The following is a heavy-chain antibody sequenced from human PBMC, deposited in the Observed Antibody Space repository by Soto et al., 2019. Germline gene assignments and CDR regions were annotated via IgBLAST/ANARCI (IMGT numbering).Heavy chain of an antibody. CDR3: ARGHDILTGYYPRSALTTGVPDY. Sequence: QVQLVQSGAEVKKPGSSVKVSCKASGGTFSSYAISWVRQAPGQGLEWMGGIIPIFGTANYAQKFQGRVTITADESTSTAYMELSSLRSEDTAVYYCARGHDILTGYYPRSALTTGVPDYWGQGTLVTVSS. D-gene: IGHD3-9*01. V-gene: IGHV1-69*01. CDR2: IIPIFGTA. CDR1: GGTFSSYA. J-gene: IGHJ4*02.